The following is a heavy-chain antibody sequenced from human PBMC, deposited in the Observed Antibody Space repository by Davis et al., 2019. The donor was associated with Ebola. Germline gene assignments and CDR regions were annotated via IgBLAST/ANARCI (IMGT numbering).Heavy chain of an antibody. D-gene: IGHD4-17*01. V-gene: IGHV5-51*01. CDR3: ARHSLTVTTEGYYYYGMDV. J-gene: IGHJ6*02. Sequence: GESLKISCKGSGYSFTSYWIGWVRQMPGKGLEWVGIIYPGDSDTRYSPSFQGQVTISADKSISTAYLQWSSLKASDTAMYYCARHSLTVTTEGYYYYGMDVWGQGTTVTVSS. CDR2: IYPGDSDT. CDR1: GYSFTSYW.